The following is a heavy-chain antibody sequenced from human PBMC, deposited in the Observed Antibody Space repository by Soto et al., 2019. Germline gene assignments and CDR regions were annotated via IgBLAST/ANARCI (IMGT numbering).Heavy chain of an antibody. V-gene: IGHV1-18*01. CDR3: TREIQVAVVVAFAY. D-gene: IGHD3-22*01. J-gene: IGHJ4*02. Sequence: ASVKVSCKASGYSCTSYGISWVRRAPGQGLEWMGWISAYNGNTKYAQSLQGRVTMTTDTSTRTAYMELGSLESDDTAVYYCTREIQVAVVVAFAYWGQGTLFTVSS. CDR2: ISAYNGNT. CDR1: GYSCTSYG.